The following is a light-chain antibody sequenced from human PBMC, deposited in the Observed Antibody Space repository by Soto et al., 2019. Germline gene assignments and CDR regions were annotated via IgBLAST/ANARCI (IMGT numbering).Light chain of an antibody. CDR2: GAS. CDR1: RGVITN. V-gene: IGKV3-20*01. J-gene: IGKJ1*01. CDR3: QQYGSSPRT. Sequence: VMTQAPGTLSVSPGERATLACRASRGVITNLAWYQQKPGQAPRLLIYGASSRATGIPDRFSGSGSGTDLTLTISRLEPEDFAVYYCQQYGSSPRTFGQGTKVDIK.